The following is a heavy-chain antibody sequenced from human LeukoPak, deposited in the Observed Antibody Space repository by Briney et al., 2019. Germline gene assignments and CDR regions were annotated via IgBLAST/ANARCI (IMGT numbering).Heavy chain of an antibody. CDR1: GLTFSSYA. CDR3: ARDRRGYFDY. V-gene: IGHV3-30*04. CDR2: ISYDGSNK. Sequence: PGGSLRLSCAASGLTFSSYAMHWVRQAPGKGLEWVAVISYDGSNKYYADSVKGRFTISRDNSKNTLYLQMNSLGAEDTAVYYCARDRRGYFDYWGRGTLVTVSS. J-gene: IGHJ4*02. D-gene: IGHD6-13*01.